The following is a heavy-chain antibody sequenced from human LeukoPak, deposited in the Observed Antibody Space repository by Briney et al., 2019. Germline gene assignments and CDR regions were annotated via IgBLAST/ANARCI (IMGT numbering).Heavy chain of an antibody. CDR2: FYHGGST. CDR3: ARGALQWLVPGLWYFED. J-gene: IGHJ4*02. D-gene: IGHD6-19*01. CDR1: GYSISTGYY. Sequence: PSETLSLTCTVSGYSISTGYYWDWIRQPPGKGLEWIGTFYHGGSTYYNPSLKSRVTISLDKSKNEFSLKLTSVTAADTAVYYCARGALQWLVPGLWYFEDWGPGTLVTVSS. V-gene: IGHV4-38-2*02.